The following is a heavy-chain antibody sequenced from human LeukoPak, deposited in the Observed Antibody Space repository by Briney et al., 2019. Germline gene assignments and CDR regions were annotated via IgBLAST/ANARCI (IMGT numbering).Heavy chain of an antibody. J-gene: IGHJ4*02. D-gene: IGHD3-22*01. Sequence: EASVKVSCKASGHTFTGYYMHWVRQAPGQGLEWMGWINPNSGGTNYAQKFQGRVTMTRDTSISTAYMELSRLRSDDTAVYYCARGVLGGYYDSSGYYLNYWGQGTLVTVSS. CDR3: ARGVLGGYYDSSGYYLNY. CDR2: INPNSGGT. CDR1: GHTFTGYY. V-gene: IGHV1-2*02.